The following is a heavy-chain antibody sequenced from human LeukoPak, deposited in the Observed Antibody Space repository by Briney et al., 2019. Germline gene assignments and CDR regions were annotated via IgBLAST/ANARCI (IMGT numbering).Heavy chain of an antibody. V-gene: IGHV1-2*07. J-gene: IGHJ5*02. CDR3: AIASFWESPINWFDP. Sequence: GASVKVSCKASGYIFTNYYMHWVRQAPGQGLEWMGWINPKNGGANYAPSFQGRVTMTRDRSISTVYMELTRLTSDDTAVFYCAIASFWESPINWFDPWGQGTLVTVSS. CDR1: GYIFTNYY. D-gene: IGHD3-16*01. CDR2: INPKNGGA.